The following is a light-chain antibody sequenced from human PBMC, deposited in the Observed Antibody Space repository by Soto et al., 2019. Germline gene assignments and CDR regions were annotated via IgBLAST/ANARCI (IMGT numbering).Light chain of an antibody. CDR3: QSYDSSNHEGV. Sequence: NFVLTQPHSVSEAPGKTVTISCTRSSGNIASNYVQWYQQRPGRSPTTVIYEDNQRPSGVPDRFSGSIDSSSNSASLTISGLKTEDEADYYCQSYDSSNHEGVFGGGTKVTV. CDR1: SGNIASNY. V-gene: IGLV6-57*01. J-gene: IGLJ3*02. CDR2: EDN.